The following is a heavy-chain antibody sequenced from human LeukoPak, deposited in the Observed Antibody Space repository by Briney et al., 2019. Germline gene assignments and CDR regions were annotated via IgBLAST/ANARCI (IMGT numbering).Heavy chain of an antibody. V-gene: IGHV1-69*05. CDR2: IIPIFGTA. CDR1: GGTFSSYA. J-gene: IGHJ6*03. Sequence: ASVKVSCXASGGTFSSYAISWVRQAPGQGLEWMGRIIPIFGTANYAQKFQGRVTITTDESTSTAYMELSSLRSEDTAVYYCAIEAYYYYYYVDVWGKGTTVTVSS. CDR3: AIEAYYYYYYVDV.